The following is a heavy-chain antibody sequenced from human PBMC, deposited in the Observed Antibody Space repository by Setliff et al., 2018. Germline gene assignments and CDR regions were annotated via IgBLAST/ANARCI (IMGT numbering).Heavy chain of an antibody. CDR2: IDYSGTT. J-gene: IGHJ4*02. Sequence: SETLYLTCTVTGASISGSNFFWGWVRKPPGKGLDCIGSIDYSGTTYYNPSLKSRVSMFVDTSKNQFSLRLSSVTAADTALYFCARQSTSGYYYSTEYWGQGTLVTVSS. CDR3: ARQSTSGYYYSTEY. V-gene: IGHV4-39*01. D-gene: IGHD3-22*01. CDR1: GASISGSNFF.